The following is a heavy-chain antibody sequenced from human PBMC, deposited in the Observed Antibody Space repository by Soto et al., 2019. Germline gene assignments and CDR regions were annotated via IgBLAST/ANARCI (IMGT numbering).Heavy chain of an antibody. J-gene: IGHJ4*02. CDR2: IGWNSGSI. CDR3: AKDPFTYRSGTFSYYFDY. V-gene: IGHV3-9*01. D-gene: IGHD3-10*01. CDR1: GFTFGDYA. Sequence: EVQLVESGGGLVQPGRSLRLSCAASGFTFGDYAMHWVRQAPGQGLEWVSGIGWNSGSIAYADPVKGRFTISRDNAKNSLYLLINSLRPEDTAFYYCAKDPFTYRSGTFSYYFDYWGQGTLVTVSS.